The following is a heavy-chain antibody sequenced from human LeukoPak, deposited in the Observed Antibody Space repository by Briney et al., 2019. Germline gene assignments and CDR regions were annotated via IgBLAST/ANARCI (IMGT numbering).Heavy chain of an antibody. CDR1: GGSISSGGYY. J-gene: IGHJ4*02. D-gene: IGHD3-10*01. CDR2: IYHSGST. Sequence: SETLSLTCTVSGGSISSGGYYWSWIRQPPGKGLEWIGYIYHSGSTYYNPSLKSRVTISVDKSKNQFSLKLSSVTAADTAVYYCVRITMVRGVRAFDHWGQGTLVTVSS. CDR3: VRITMVRGVRAFDH. V-gene: IGHV4-30-2*01.